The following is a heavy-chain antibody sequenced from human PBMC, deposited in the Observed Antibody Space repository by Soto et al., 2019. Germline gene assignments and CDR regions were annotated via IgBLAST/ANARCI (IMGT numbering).Heavy chain of an antibody. D-gene: IGHD2-2*01. Sequence: SVKVSCKASGGTFSSYAISWVRQAPGQGLEWMGGIIPIFGTANYAQKFQGRVTITADESTSTAYMELSSLRSEDTAVYYCAAVVPAAMPSDYWGQGTLVTVSS. CDR1: GGTFSSYA. CDR3: AAVVPAAMPSDY. V-gene: IGHV1-69*13. J-gene: IGHJ4*02. CDR2: IIPIFGTA.